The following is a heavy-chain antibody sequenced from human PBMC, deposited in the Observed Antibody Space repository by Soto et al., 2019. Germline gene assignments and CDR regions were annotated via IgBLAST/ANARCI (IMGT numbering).Heavy chain of an antibody. J-gene: IGHJ4*02. CDR2: IKEDGSEK. V-gene: IGHV3-7*01. CDR1: GFSFSSFW. Sequence: EVQLVESGGDLVQPGGSLRLSCAASGFSFSSFWMTWVRQAPGKGLEWVANIKEDGSEKYYVDSVKGRFTISRDNAKNSLYLQLNSLRVEDTDVFYCARIKISASAHAGIDYWGQGTLVTVSS. CDR3: ARIKISASAHAGIDY. D-gene: IGHD3-10*01.